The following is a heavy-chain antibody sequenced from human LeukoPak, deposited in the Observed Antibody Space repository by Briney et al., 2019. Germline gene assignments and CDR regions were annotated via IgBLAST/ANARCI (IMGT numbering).Heavy chain of an antibody. V-gene: IGHV3-23*01. CDR3: ARGWGTNYYDSSGYTFDY. Sequence: PGGSLRLSCAASGFTFSSYAMSWVRQAPGKGLEWVSAISGSGGSTYYADSVKGRFTISRDNSKNTLYLQMNSLRAEDTAVYYCARGWGTNYYDSSGYTFDYWGQGTLVTVSS. CDR2: ISGSGGST. CDR1: GFTFSSYA. J-gene: IGHJ4*02. D-gene: IGHD3-22*01.